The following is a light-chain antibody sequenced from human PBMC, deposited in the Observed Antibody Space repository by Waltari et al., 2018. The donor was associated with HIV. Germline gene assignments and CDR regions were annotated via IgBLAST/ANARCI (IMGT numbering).Light chain of an antibody. J-gene: IGLJ3*02. CDR3: QVWDSSNEHVV. CDR2: YNS. CDR1: NIGGKS. Sequence: SYVLTQPPSVSVAPGAAATISCGAWNIGGKSVHWYKQQPGQAPVLVTRYNSDRPSGIPDRISGSNSGHTATLTITSVEAGVEATYYCQVWDSSNEHVVFGGGTELTVL. V-gene: IGLV3-21*04.